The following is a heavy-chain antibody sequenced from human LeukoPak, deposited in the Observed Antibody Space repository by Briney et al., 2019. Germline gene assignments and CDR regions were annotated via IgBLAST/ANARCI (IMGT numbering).Heavy chain of an antibody. D-gene: IGHD4-17*01. Sequence: PSETLSLTCTVSGGSFSSCSYYWGWLRQPPGKGLEWIGYIYYSGSTNYNPSLKSRVTISVDTSKNQFSLKLSSVTAAETAVYYCAREGIPLDGDSYYFDYWGQGTLVTVSS. CDR2: IYYSGST. CDR1: GGSFSSCSYY. V-gene: IGHV4-61*01. J-gene: IGHJ4*02. CDR3: AREGIPLDGDSYYFDY.